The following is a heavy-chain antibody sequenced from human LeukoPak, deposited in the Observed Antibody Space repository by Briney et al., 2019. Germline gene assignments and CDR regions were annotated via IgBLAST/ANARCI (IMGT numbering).Heavy chain of an antibody. CDR1: GFTFRSYA. J-gene: IGHJ4*02. CDR2: YSAGGGST. V-gene: IGHV3-23*01. CDR3: ARSSTTFDY. D-gene: IGHD6-13*01. Sequence: GGSLRLSCAASGFTFRSYAMNWVRQAPGKGLEWVSTYSAGGGSTSYADSVKGRFTISRDNSKNTLYLQMNSLRAEDTAVYYCARSSTTFDYWGQGTLVTVSS.